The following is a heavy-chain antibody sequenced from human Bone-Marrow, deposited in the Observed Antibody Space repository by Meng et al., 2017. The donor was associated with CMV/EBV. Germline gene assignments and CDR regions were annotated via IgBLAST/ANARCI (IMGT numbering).Heavy chain of an antibody. CDR1: GGSISSRNYH. D-gene: IGHD3-3*01. CDR3: ASGRTFGVVPSLYYYGMDV. J-gene: IGHJ6*02. V-gene: IGHV4-39*01. Sequence: SETLSLTCTVSGGSISSRNYHWGWIRQPPGKGLEWIGSIYYSGTTYYNPSLKSRVTVSVDASKSQFSLNLRSVTAADTAIYYCASGRTFGVVPSLYYYGMDVWGQGTTVTVSS. CDR2: IYYSGTT.